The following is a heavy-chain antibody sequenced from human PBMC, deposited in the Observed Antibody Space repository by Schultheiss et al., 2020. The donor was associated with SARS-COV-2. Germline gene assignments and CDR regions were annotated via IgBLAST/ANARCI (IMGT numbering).Heavy chain of an antibody. J-gene: IGHJ3*02. Sequence: GGSLRLSCAASGFTFSTYAMHCVRQPPGKGLEWVALISYDGSNKDHADSVKGRFTISRDNSKNTLYLQMNSLRPEDAAVYYCARRNHYERKESDIWGQGTVVTVSS. CDR1: GFTFSTYA. CDR3: ARRNHYERKESDI. D-gene: IGHD3-22*01. CDR2: ISYDGSNK. V-gene: IGHV3-30*01.